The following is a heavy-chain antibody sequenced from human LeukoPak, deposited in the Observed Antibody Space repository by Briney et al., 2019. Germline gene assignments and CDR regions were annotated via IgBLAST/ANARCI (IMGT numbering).Heavy chain of an antibody. D-gene: IGHD1-1*01. CDR3: ARRDWNDHYFDY. CDR2: IYHSGTA. Sequence: PSETLSLTCTVSAGSITSDDSYWSWIRQPPGKGLEWIGYIYHSGTAYYNPSLKSRVTISVDRSKNQFSLKLSSVTAADTAEYYCARRDWNDHYFDYWGQGTLVTVSS. CDR1: AGSITSDDSY. J-gene: IGHJ4*02. V-gene: IGHV4-30-2*01.